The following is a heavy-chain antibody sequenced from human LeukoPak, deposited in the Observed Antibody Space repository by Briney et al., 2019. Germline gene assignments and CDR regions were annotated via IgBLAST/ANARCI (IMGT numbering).Heavy chain of an antibody. J-gene: IGHJ6*03. CDR3: VRSADRVIRGAPPYYYYYMDV. CDR2: IYTSGST. V-gene: IGHV4-4*07. Sequence: PSETLSLTCTVSGGSISSYYWSWIRQPAGKGLEWIGRIYTSGSTDYIPSLKSRVTISVDTSKNQFSLKLTSVTAADTAVYYCVRSADRVIRGAPPYYYYYMDVWGKGTTVTVSS. D-gene: IGHD3-10*01. CDR1: GGSISSYY.